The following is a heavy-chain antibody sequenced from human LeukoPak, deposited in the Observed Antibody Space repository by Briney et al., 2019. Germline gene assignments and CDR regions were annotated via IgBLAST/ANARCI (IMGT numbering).Heavy chain of an antibody. CDR3: ARGFVILGGEGFLEWLLYNWFDP. V-gene: IGHV1-8*01. Sequence: ASVKVSCKASGYTFTSYDINWVRQATGQGLEWMGWMNPNSGNTGYAQKFQGRVTMTRNTSISTAYMELSSLRSEDTAVYYCARGFVILGGEGFLEWLLYNWFDPWGQGTLVTVSS. D-gene: IGHD3-3*01. CDR2: MNPNSGNT. CDR1: GYTFTSYD. J-gene: IGHJ5*02.